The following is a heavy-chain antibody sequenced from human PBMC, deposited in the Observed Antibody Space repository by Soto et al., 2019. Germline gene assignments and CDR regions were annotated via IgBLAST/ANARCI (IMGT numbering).Heavy chain of an antibody. CDR2: IDPSGGDT. CDR1: GYTFNRHY. Sequence: QVQLVQSGAEVRKPGASVKVSCKASGYTFNRHYIQWVRQAPGQGLEWMGMIDPSGGDTNYAKKFQGRVTQTSDTSTSTVYMELSSLRSEDTAVYYCAKRRGVGLTRSSFDYWGPGTLVIVSS. CDR3: AKRRGVGLTRSSFDY. V-gene: IGHV1-46*02. J-gene: IGHJ4*02. D-gene: IGHD1-26*01.